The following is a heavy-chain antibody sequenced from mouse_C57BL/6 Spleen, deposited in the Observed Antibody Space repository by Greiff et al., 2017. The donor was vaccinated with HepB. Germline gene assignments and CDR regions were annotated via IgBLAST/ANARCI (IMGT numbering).Heavy chain of an antibody. D-gene: IGHD2-4*01. V-gene: IGHV5-12*01. CDR3: VRHDDYDGGYYFDY. CDR1: GFTFSDYY. CDR2: ISNGGGST. J-gene: IGHJ2*01. Sequence: EVQVVESGGGLVQPGGSLKLSCAASGFTFSDYYMYWVRQTPEKRLEWVAYISNGGGSTYYPDTVKGRFTISRDNAKNTLYLQLSRLKSEDTAMYYCVRHDDYDGGYYFDYWGQGTTLTVSS.